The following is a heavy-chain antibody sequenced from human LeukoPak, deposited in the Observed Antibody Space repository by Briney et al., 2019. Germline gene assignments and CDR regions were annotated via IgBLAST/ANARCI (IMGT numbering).Heavy chain of an antibody. V-gene: IGHV4-59*01. CDR1: GGSISGYY. CDR2: IYYSGST. J-gene: IGHJ3*02. D-gene: IGHD5-18*01. Sequence: SETLSLTCTVSGGSISGYYWSWIRQPPGKGLEWIGYIYYSGSTNYNPSLKSRVTISVDTSKNQFSQKLSSVTAADTAVYYCARGVIQLSTDAFDIWGQGTMVTVSS. CDR3: ARGVIQLSTDAFDI.